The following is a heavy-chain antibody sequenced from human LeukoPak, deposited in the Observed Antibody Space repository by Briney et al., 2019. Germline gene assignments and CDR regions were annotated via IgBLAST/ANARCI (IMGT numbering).Heavy chain of an antibody. CDR1: GDSVSSNTTA. CDR3: AGHKSYCGF. J-gene: IGHJ4*02. V-gene: IGHV6-1*01. Sequence: SQTLSLTCAISGDSVSSNTTAWNWIRRSPSRGLEWLGRTYYRSKWYNEYAVSVRGRISINPDTSKNQFSLQLNSVTPEDTAVYYCAGHKSYCGFWGQGTLVTVSS. CDR2: TYYRSKWYN. D-gene: IGHD2-21*01.